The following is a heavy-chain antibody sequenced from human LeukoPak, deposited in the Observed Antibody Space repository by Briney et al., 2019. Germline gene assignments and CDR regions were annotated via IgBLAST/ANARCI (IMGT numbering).Heavy chain of an antibody. Sequence: GGSLRLSCEVSGIIFSGYGIHWVRQAPATGLEWVAFIRYDGTNKYYADSVKGRFTISRDNSNNTLYLQMNSLRVEDKAVYYCAKVGSGWYGVDYWGQGTLVTVSS. CDR2: IRYDGTNK. D-gene: IGHD6-19*01. V-gene: IGHV3-30*02. CDR1: GIIFSGYG. J-gene: IGHJ4*02. CDR3: AKVGSGWYGVDY.